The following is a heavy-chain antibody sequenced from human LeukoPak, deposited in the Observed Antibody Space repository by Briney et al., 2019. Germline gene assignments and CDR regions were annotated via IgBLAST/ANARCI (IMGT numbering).Heavy chain of an antibody. J-gene: IGHJ4*02. CDR2: IYWNGGGE. Sequence: GRSLRLSCTASGVTLKDHAMHWLRQAPGRGLEWVSGIYWNGGGEGYADSVKGRFTISRDHAKNSLYLQMNSLRAEDTALYYCTKDVTAGGLDSWGQGTLVIVSS. CDR3: TKDVTAGGLDS. V-gene: IGHV3-9*01. D-gene: IGHD6-13*01. CDR1: GVTLKDHA.